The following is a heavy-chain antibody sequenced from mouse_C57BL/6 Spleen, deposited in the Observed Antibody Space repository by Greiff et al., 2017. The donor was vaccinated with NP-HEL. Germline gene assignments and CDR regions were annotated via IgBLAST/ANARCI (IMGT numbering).Heavy chain of an antibody. D-gene: IGHD1-1*01. CDR1: GYSITSGYD. CDR2: ISYSGST. V-gene: IGHV3-1*01. CDR3: AREEIFYYPWYFDV. Sequence: DVQLQESGPGMVKPSQSLSLTCTVTGYSITSGYDWHWIRHFPGNKLEWMGYISYSGSTNYNPSLKSRISITHDTSKNHFFLKLNSVTTEDTATYYCAREEIFYYPWYFDVWGTGTTVTVSS. J-gene: IGHJ1*03.